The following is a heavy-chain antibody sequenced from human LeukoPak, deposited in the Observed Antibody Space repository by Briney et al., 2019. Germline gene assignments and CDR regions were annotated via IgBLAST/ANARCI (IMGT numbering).Heavy chain of an antibody. Sequence: ASVKVSCKASGYTFTSYYMHWVRQAPGQGLELMGIINPSGGSTSYAQKFQGRVTMTRDMSTSTVYMELSSLRSEDTAVYYCARDSPPDSSGYYLYYFDYWGQGTLVTVSS. V-gene: IGHV1-46*01. J-gene: IGHJ4*02. CDR1: GYTFTSYY. CDR3: ARDSPPDSSGYYLYYFDY. CDR2: INPSGGST. D-gene: IGHD3-22*01.